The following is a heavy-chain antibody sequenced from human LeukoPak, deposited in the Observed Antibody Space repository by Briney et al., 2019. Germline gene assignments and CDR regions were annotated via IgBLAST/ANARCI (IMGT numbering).Heavy chain of an antibody. V-gene: IGHV4-39*01. J-gene: IGHJ4*02. CDR2: IYYSGST. D-gene: IGHD6-19*01. Sequence: MTWETLSLTCTVSGGSISSSSYYWGWIRQPPGKELEWIGSIYYSGSTYYNPSLKSRVTISVDTSKNQFSLKLSSVTAADTAVYYCARRGSGWYYFDYWGQGTLVTVSS. CDR3: ARRGSGWYYFDY. CDR1: GGSISSSSYY.